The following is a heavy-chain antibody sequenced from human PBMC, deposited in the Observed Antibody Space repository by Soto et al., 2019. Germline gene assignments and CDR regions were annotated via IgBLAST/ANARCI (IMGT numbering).Heavy chain of an antibody. D-gene: IGHD6-19*01. J-gene: IGHJ6*02. CDR1: RVTFSSYT. CDR2: ISSSNSYI. CDR3: ARDPITVAAYYYSYYGMDV. Sequence: PGGSPRLSWGPSRVTFSSYTVNWGRHSPGTRLEXVSSISSSNSYINYADSVLGPFTISRDNAKNALDLQMNSLRAEDTAVYECARDPITVAAYYYSYYGMDVWVQGTTVTAP. V-gene: IGHV3-21*01.